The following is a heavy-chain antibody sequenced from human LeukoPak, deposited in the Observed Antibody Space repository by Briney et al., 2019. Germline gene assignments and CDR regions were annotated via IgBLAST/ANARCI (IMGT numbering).Heavy chain of an antibody. Sequence: SETLSLTCTASGGSISRYYWSWIRQPPGKGLEWIGYLYYSGSTSYNPSLKSRVTMSEDTSKNQFSLKMTSVTAADTAVYYCASDSWGMFYFDYWGQGTLVTVSS. J-gene: IGHJ4*02. V-gene: IGHV4-59*01. CDR1: GGSISRYY. CDR2: LYYSGST. CDR3: ASDSWGMFYFDY. D-gene: IGHD3-16*01.